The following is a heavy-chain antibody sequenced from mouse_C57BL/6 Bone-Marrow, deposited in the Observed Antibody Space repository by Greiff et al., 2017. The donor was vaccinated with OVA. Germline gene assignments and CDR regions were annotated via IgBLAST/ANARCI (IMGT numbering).Heavy chain of an antibody. CDR2: IYPRSGNT. CDR1: GYTFTSYG. CDR3: SDGYYRFAY. Sequence: QVQLQQSGAELARPGASVKLSCKASGYTFTSYGISWVKQRTGQGLEWIGEIYPRSGNTYYNEKFKGKATLTADKSSSTAYMELRSLTSEDSAVYFCSDGYYRFAYWGQGTLVTVSA. V-gene: IGHV1-81*01. D-gene: IGHD2-3*01. J-gene: IGHJ3*01.